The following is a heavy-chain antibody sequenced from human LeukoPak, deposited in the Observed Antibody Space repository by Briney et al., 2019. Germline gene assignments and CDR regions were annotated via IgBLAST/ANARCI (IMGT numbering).Heavy chain of an antibody. CDR1: GGTFSIYA. D-gene: IGHD3-3*01. CDR3: ARSYYDFWSGHWGNWFDP. CDR2: IIPLFGTA. V-gene: IGHV1-69*05. Sequence: GSSVKVSCKASGGTFSIYAISWVRQAPGQGLEWMGGIIPLFGTANYAQKFQSRVTITTDESTSTAYMELSSLRSEDTAVYYCARSYYDFWSGHWGNWFDPWGQGTLVTVSS. J-gene: IGHJ5*02.